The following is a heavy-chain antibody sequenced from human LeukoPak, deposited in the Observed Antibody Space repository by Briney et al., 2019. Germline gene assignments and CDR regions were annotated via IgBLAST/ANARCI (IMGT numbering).Heavy chain of an antibody. CDR2: INHSGST. V-gene: IGHV4-34*01. D-gene: IGHD3-16*01. CDR3: ARDYQF. Sequence: SETLSLTCAVYGGSFSGYYWSWIRQPPGKGLEWIGEINHSGSTNYNPSLKSPVSISVDTSKKQFALKMNSVTAADTVVYYCARDYQFWGQRTKVTVSS. CDR1: GGSFSGYY. J-gene: IGHJ3*01.